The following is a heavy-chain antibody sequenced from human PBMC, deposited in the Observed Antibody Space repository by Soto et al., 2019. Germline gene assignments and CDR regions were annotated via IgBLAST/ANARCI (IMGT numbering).Heavy chain of an antibody. V-gene: IGHV4-34*01. CDR2: SNHSGST. J-gene: IGHJ6*02. Sequence: PSETLYLTCAVYGGSFSGYYWSWIRQPPGKGLEGIGESNHSGSTNYNPSLKSRVTISVDTSKNQFSLKLSSVTAADTAVYYCARGSYRTTAYYYYYYGMDVWGQVTTVT. D-gene: IGHD4-4*01. CDR3: ARGSYRTTAYYYYYYGMDV. CDR1: GGSFSGYY.